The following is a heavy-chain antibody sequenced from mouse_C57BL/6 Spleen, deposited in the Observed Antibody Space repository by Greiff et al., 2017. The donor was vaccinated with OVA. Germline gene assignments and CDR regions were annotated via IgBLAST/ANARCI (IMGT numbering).Heavy chain of an antibody. Sequence: VQLQQSGAELVRPGASVKLSCTASGFTIKDDYMHWVKQRPEQGLEWIGWIDPENGDTEYASKFQGKATITADTSSNTAYLQLSSLTSEDTAVYYCTTDGNYGYWGQGTTLTVSS. D-gene: IGHD2-1*01. CDR2: IDPENGDT. CDR1: GFTIKDDY. J-gene: IGHJ2*01. V-gene: IGHV14-4*01. CDR3: TTDGNYGY.